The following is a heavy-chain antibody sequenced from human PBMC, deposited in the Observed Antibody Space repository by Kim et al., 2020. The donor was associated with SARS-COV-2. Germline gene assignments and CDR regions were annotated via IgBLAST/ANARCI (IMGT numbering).Heavy chain of an antibody. V-gene: IGHV4-34*01. Sequence: SETLSLTCAVYGGSFSGYYWSWIRQPPGKGLEWIGEINHSGSTNYNPSLKSRVTISVDTSKNQFSLKLSSVTAADTAVYYCARGRGYGGNSGLLYWGQGT. CDR3: ARGRGYGGNSGLLY. CDR1: GGSFSGYY. D-gene: IGHD4-17*01. J-gene: IGHJ4*02. CDR2: INHSGST.